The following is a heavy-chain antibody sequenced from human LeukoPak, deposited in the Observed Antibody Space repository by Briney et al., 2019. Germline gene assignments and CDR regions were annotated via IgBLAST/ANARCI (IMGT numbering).Heavy chain of an antibody. D-gene: IGHD1-26*01. V-gene: IGHV4-30-4*01. CDR2: IYYSGST. Sequence: SQTLSLTCTVSGGSISSGDYYWSWIRPPPGERLEWVGYIYYSGSTYYKPPFKSRVTISVDTSKNQFSLNLSSVTAADTAVYYCARGGQYSGSYSFDYWGQGTLVTVPS. CDR1: GGSISSGDYY. J-gene: IGHJ4*02. CDR3: ARGGQYSGSYSFDY.